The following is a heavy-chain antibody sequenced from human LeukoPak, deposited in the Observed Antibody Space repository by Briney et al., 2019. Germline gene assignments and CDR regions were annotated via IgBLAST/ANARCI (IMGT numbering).Heavy chain of an antibody. D-gene: IGHD6-13*01. CDR1: GYIFSNYA. J-gene: IGHJ4*02. CDR3: APDLRGSAWSLDY. Sequence: GGSLTLSCAASGYIFSNYAMSWVRGSRGRGLECLSVVSASGGSTDYADSVKGRFTMSRDNSRNTLYLQMNGLRAEDTAIYYCAPDLRGSAWSLDYWGQGTLVTVSS. CDR2: VSASGGST. V-gene: IGHV3-23*01.